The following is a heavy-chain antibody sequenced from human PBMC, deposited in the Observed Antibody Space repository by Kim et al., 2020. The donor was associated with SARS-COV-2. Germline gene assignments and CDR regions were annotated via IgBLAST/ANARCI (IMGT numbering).Heavy chain of an antibody. CDR3: SRELDYGDYTYFDY. D-gene: IGHD4-17*01. V-gene: IGHV3-48*02. J-gene: IGHJ4*02. Sequence: AHSVKGRYTNSRNNAKKSLYLQMNSLRDEDTAVYYCSRELDYGDYTYFDYWGQGTLVTVSS.